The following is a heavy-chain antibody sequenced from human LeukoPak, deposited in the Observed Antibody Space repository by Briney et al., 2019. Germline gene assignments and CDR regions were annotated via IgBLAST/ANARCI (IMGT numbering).Heavy chain of an antibody. CDR1: GGSISSYY. D-gene: IGHD2-15*01. CDR2: IYYSGST. Sequence: SETLSLTCTVSGGSISSYYWSWIRQPPGKGLEWIGYIYYSGSTNYNPSLKSRVTISVDTSKNQFSLKLSSVTAADTAVYYCAGRPDCSGGSCYSAAAVDYWGQGTLVTVSP. CDR3: AGRPDCSGGSCYSAAAVDY. V-gene: IGHV4-59*01. J-gene: IGHJ4*02.